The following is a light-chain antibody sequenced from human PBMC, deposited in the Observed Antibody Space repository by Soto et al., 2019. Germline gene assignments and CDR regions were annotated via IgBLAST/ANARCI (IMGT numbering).Light chain of an antibody. CDR3: QQYYSAPYT. CDR2: WAS. J-gene: IGKJ2*01. Sequence: DIVMTQSPDSLAVSLGERATINCRSSQSVLYSSNNRNYLAWYQQKLGHPPKLLIYWASTRKSGVPDRFSGSGSGTDFTRTISSLQAEDVAVYYCQQYYSAPYTFGQGTKLEIK. CDR1: QSVLYSSNNRNY. V-gene: IGKV4-1*01.